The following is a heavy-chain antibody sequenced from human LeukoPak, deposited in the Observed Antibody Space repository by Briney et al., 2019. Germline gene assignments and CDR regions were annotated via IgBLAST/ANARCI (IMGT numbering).Heavy chain of an antibody. CDR1: GGSISSSSHY. CDR2: IYYSGST. D-gene: IGHD1-26*01. CDR3: ARQKSGSYGLFDY. V-gene: IGHV4-39*01. Sequence: SETLSLACTVSGGSISSSSHYWGWIRQPPGKGLEWIGSIYYSGSTYYNPSLKSRVTISVDTSKNQFSLKLSSVTAADTSVYYCARQKSGSYGLFDYWGQGTLVTVSS. J-gene: IGHJ4*02.